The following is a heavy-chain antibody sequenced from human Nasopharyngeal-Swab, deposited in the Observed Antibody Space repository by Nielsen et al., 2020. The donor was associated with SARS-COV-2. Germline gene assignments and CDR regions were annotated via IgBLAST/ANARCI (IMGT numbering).Heavy chain of an antibody. Sequence: GESLKISCAASGFTVSSNYMSWVRQAPGKGLEWVSVIYSGGSTYYADSVKGRFTISRDNSKNTLYLQMNSLRAEDTAVYYCASSIVVVVAALDAFDIWGQGTMVTRLL. D-gene: IGHD2-15*01. CDR1: GFTVSSNY. J-gene: IGHJ3*02. CDR3: ASSIVVVVAALDAFDI. CDR2: IYSGGST. V-gene: IGHV3-66*01.